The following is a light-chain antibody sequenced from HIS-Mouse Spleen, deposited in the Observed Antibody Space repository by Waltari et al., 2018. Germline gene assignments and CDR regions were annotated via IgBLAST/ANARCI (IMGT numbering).Light chain of an antibody. V-gene: IGLV3-25*03. CDR2: KDS. J-gene: IGLJ1*01. Sequence: SYELTQPPSVSVSPGQPARITCPGDALPKQYAYWYQQKPGRPPVLVLYKDSERPSGIPERFSGSSSGTTVTLTISGVQAEDEADYYCQSADSSGTYVFGAGTKVTVL. CDR3: QSADSSGTYV. CDR1: ALPKQY.